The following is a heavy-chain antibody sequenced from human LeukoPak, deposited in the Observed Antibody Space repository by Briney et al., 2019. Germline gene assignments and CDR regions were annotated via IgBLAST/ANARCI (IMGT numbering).Heavy chain of an antibody. CDR3: ARLSTVTTSFDY. CDR2: INHSGST. J-gene: IGHJ4*02. D-gene: IGHD4-17*01. CDR1: GGSFSGYY. V-gene: IGHV4-34*01. Sequence: SETLSLTCAVYGGSFSGYYWSWIRQPPGKGLEWIGEINHSGSTNYNPSLKSRVTISVDTSRNQVSLKVTSVTAADTAVYYCARLSTVTTSFDYWGQGTLVTVSS.